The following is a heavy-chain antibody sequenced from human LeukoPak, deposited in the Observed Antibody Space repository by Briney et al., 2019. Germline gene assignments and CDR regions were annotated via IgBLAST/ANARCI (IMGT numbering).Heavy chain of an antibody. Sequence: PGGSLRLSCAASGFTFSSYEMNWVRQAPGKGMEWASYISSSGSTIYYAASVKGRFTISRDNSKNTLYLQVISLRAEDTAVYYCAKDLLSSRYVDWLSTGYMDVWGKGTTVTISS. CDR2: ISSSGSTI. D-gene: IGHD3-9*01. CDR3: AKDLLSSRYVDWLSTGYMDV. J-gene: IGHJ6*03. CDR1: GFTFSSYE. V-gene: IGHV3-48*03.